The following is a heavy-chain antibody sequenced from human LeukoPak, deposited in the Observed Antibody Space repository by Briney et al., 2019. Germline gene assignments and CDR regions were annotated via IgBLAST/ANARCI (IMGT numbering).Heavy chain of an antibody. CDR1: GGSISNNNYY. V-gene: IGHV4-39*01. J-gene: IGHJ4*02. D-gene: IGHD2-2*01. CDR2: IYYSGST. Sequence: SATLSLTCTVSGGSISNNNYYWGWIRQPPGKGLEWIGSIYYSGSTYYNPSLKSRVTISVDTSKNQFSLKLSSVTAADTAVYYCARKIVVVPAGIPDYWGQGTLVTVSS. CDR3: ARKIVVVPAGIPDY.